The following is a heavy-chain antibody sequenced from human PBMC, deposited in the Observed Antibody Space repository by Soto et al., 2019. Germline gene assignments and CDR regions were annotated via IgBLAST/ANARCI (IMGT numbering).Heavy chain of an antibody. CDR1: GGSFSGYY. Sequence: TSETLSLTCAVYGGSFSGYYWSWIRQPPGKGLEWIGEINHSGSTNYNPSLKSRVTISVDTSKNQFSLKLSSVTAADTAVYYCARADNIGWFDPWGQGTLVTVSS. J-gene: IGHJ5*02. CDR3: ARADNIGWFDP. V-gene: IGHV4-34*01. CDR2: INHSGST. D-gene: IGHD1-20*01.